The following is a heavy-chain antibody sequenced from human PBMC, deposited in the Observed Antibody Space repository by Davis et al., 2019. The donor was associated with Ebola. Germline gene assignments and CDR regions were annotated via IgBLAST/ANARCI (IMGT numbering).Heavy chain of an antibody. CDR3: MSLSGGS. CDR2: INRDGTTT. CDR1: GFTFSNSW. Sequence: GESLKISCAASGFTFSNSWMSWVRQGPGEGLVWVSHINRDGTTTNYADSVAGRFTISRDNAKNTLYLQMNSLRSEDTAVYYCMSLSGGSWGQGTLVTVSS. J-gene: IGHJ5*02. V-gene: IGHV3-74*01. D-gene: IGHD3-16*01.